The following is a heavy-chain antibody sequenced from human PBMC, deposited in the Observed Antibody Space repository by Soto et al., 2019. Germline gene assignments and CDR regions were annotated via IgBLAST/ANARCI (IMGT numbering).Heavy chain of an antibody. CDR3: ATSQKGYNWNYLDH. V-gene: IGHV4-39*01. CDR2: VFYTGFT. CDR1: GASISGSYYY. D-gene: IGHD1-20*01. J-gene: IGHJ4*02. Sequence: SETLSLTCAVSGASISGSYYYWAWLRQSPGKGPEWIGSVFYTGFTSYNPSLESRVSVSVDTSKSQFSLKLSAVTAADTAVYYCATSQKGYNWNYLDHWGQGALVTVSS.